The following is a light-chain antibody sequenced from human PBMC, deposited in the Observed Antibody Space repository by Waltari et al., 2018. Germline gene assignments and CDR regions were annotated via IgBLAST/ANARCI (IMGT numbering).Light chain of an antibody. CDR2: DAA. J-gene: IGKJ1*01. Sequence: DIQLTQSPSSLSASVGDSVTITCRASQSITNYLNWYQKKPGKAPQLLIYDAASLQSGVPSRFSGSGSGTDFTLSINGLQPEDFAIYFCQQTYTSPQNFGQGTRV. CDR3: QQTYTSPQN. CDR1: QSITNY. V-gene: IGKV1-39*01.